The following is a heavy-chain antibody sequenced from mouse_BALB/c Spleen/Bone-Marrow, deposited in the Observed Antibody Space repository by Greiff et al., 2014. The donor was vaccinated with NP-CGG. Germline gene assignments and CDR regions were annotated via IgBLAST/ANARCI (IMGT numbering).Heavy chain of an antibody. J-gene: IGHJ2*01. CDR3: ARGGSLTGYYFDY. V-gene: IGHV1-80*01. D-gene: IGHD4-1*01. CDR2: IYPGDGDT. Sequence: VQLQESGAELVRPGSSVKISCKASGYAFSSYWMNWVKQRPGQGLEWIGQIYPGDGDTNYNGNFKDKATLTTDKSSTTAYMQLSSLTSEDFAVYFCARGGSLTGYYFDYWGQGTTLTVSS. CDR1: GYAFSSYW.